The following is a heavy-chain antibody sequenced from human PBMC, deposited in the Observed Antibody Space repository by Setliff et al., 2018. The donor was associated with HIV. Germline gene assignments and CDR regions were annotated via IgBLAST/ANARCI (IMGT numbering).Heavy chain of an antibody. J-gene: IGHJ5*02. D-gene: IGHD2-15*01. CDR1: GASTSDNIYY. CDR3: ARLNVEMFVVMAATPGWFDP. V-gene: IGHV4-39*02. Sequence: PSETLSLTCSVTGASTSDNIYYWGRIRHSPGKGLEWIASAHYSGAIFYNPSLKSRVTMSVDTSGSRFSLKLASVTAADTAVYYCARLNVEMFVVMAATPGWFDPWGQGTLVTVSS. CDR2: AHYSGAI.